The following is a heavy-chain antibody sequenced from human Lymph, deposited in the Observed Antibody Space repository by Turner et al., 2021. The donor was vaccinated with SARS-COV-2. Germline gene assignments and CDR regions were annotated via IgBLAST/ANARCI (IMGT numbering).Heavy chain of an antibody. CDR3: AREGCSSNRCRTPPSWDHCYYAMDV. CDR2: SNPKGGGT. D-gene: IGHD2-2*01. CDR1: AYTFTDYF. Sequence: VQLLGSGAGVKKRVAPVKVSSTAPAYTFTDYFIHGVREVPGKGNEWMGWSNPKGGGTNYAQKIKGWVTMNSEASISTAYMELSRQRYDNMAVYYCAREGCSSNRCRTPPSWDHCYYAMDVWGQGTTVTVSS. J-gene: IGHJ6*02. V-gene: IGHV1-2*04.